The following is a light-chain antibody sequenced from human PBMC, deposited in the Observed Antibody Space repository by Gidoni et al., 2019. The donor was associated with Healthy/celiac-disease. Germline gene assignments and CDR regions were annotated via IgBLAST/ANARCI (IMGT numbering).Light chain of an antibody. CDR2: AAS. CDR3: QQSYSTPLT. CDR1: QSISSY. V-gene: IGKV1-39*01. Sequence: DIQMTQSPSSLSASVGDRVTITCRASQSISSYLNWYQQKPGKAPKLLIYAASSLQRGVPSRFSGSVSGTDFTLTISSLQPEDFATYYCQQSYSTPLTFGGGTKVEIK. J-gene: IGKJ4*01.